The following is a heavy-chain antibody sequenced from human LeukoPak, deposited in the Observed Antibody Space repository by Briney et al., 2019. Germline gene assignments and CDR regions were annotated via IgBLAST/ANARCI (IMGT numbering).Heavy chain of an antibody. CDR1: GFTFSSYW. V-gene: IGHV3-23*01. CDR3: AKPPYSSSWFEYFRH. J-gene: IGHJ1*01. CDR2: ISGSGGST. D-gene: IGHD6-13*01. Sequence: GGSLRLSCAASGFTFSSYWMSWVRQAPGKGLEWVSAISGSGGSTYYADSVKGRFTISRDNSKNTLYLQMNSLRAEDTAVYYCAKPPYSSSWFEYFRHWGQGTLVTVSS.